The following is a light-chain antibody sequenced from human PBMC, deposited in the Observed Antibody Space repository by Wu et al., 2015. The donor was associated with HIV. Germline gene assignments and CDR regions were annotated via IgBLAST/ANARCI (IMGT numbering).Light chain of an antibody. V-gene: IGKV1-NL1*01. Sequence: DIQMTQSPSSLSASVGDRVTITCRASQGISNSLAWYQQKPGKAPKLLLYAASRLESGVPSRFSGSGSGTEFTLTINSLQSEDFAVYYCQQYNNWPPWTFGQGTKVKIK. CDR2: AAS. J-gene: IGKJ1*01. CDR1: QGISNS. CDR3: QQYNNWPPWT.